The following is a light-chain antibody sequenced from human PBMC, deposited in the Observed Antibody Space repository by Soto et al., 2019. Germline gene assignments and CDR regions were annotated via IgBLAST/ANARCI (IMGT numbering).Light chain of an antibody. CDR2: GAS. CDR3: QQYNNWPPVT. V-gene: IGKV3-15*01. J-gene: IGKJ1*01. CDR1: QSVSGN. Sequence: EIVMTKSPATLSVSPGETATLSCRASQSVSGNLAWYQQKPGQAHRLLIYGASTRDNGIPARFSGSGSGTECTLTISSLQSVDFAVYYCQQYNNWPPVTVGQGTKVESK.